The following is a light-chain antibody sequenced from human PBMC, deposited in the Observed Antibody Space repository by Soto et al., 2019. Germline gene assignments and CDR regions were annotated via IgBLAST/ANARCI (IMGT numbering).Light chain of an antibody. Sequence: QLVLTQSPSASASLGASVKLTCTLSSGHSSYAIAWHQQQPEKGPRYLMKVNSDGSHSKGDGIPDRFSGSSSGAERYLFISSLQSEDEADYYCQTWGTGIRVFGGGTKLTVL. CDR3: QTWGTGIRV. CDR2: VNSDGSH. V-gene: IGLV4-69*01. J-gene: IGLJ3*02. CDR1: SGHSSYA.